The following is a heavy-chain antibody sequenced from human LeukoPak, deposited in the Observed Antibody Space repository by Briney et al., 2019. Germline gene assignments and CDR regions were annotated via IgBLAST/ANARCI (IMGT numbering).Heavy chain of an antibody. CDR2: IYSSGST. CDR3: ARVNTVTTVFDY. V-gene: IGHV4-30-4*07. D-gene: IGHD4-17*01. J-gene: IGHJ4*02. Sequence: PSQTLSLTCAVSGGSISSSAYSWSWIRQPPGKGLEWIGYIYSSGSTYYNPSLKSRVTISVDTSKNQFSLKLTSVTAADTAVYYCARVNTVTTVFDYWGQGTLVTVSS. CDR1: GGSISSSAYS.